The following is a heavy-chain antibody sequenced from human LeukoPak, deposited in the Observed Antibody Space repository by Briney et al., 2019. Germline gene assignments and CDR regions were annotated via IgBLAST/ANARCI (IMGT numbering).Heavy chain of an antibody. CDR2: IYSSGST. CDR1: GGSISSGSYY. Sequence: SQTLSLTCTVSGGSISSGSYYWSWIRQPAGKGLEWIGRIYSSGSTNYNPSLKSRVTISVDTSKNQFSLKLSSVTAADTAVYYCARTSVAGTHHEAFDIWGQGTMVTVSS. V-gene: IGHV4-61*02. J-gene: IGHJ3*02. D-gene: IGHD6-19*01. CDR3: ARTSVAGTHHEAFDI.